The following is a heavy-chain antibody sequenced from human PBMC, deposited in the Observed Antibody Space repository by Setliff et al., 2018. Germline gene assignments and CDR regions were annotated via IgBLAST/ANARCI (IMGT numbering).Heavy chain of an antibody. Sequence: ASVKVSCKASGYTFTSYYMHWVRQAPGQGLEWMGIINPSGGSTSYAQKFQGRVTMTRDTSTSTVYMELSSQRSEDTAVYYCASSESVGAFDIWGQGTMVTVSS. D-gene: IGHD6-19*01. J-gene: IGHJ3*02. CDR2: INPSGGST. V-gene: IGHV1-46*01. CDR3: ASSESVGAFDI. CDR1: GYTFTSYY.